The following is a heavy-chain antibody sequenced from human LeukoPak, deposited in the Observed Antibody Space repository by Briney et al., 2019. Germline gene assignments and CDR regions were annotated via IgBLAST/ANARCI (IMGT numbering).Heavy chain of an antibody. CDR3: TRQDLQRDDY. CDR2: IYHSGST. CDR1: GYSISSGYY. Sequence: SETLSLTCTVSGYSISSGYYWGWIRQPPGKGLEWIGSIYHSGSTYYNPSLKSRVTISVDTSKNQFSLKLSSVTAADTAVYYCTRQDLQRDDYWGQGTLVTVSS. J-gene: IGHJ4*02. D-gene: IGHD4-11*01. V-gene: IGHV4-38-2*02.